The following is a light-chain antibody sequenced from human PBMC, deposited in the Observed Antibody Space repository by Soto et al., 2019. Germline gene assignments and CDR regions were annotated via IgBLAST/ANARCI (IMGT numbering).Light chain of an antibody. CDR3: QQYNDWPLV. CDR1: QRINNK. CDR2: DAG. Sequence: EMVMTQSPATLSVSPGERVTLSCRASQRINNKLAWYQEKPGQAPRLLIYDAGTRATGIPARFSGSASGTEFTLTISSLQSEDFAVYVCQQYNDWPLVFGQGTRLEI. J-gene: IGKJ5*01. V-gene: IGKV3-15*01.